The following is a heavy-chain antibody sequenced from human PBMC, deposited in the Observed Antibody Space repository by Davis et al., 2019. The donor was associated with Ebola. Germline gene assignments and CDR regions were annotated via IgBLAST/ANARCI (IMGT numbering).Heavy chain of an antibody. V-gene: IGHV3-30-3*01. CDR1: GFTFSSYA. CDR2: ISYDGSNK. CDR3: AREVWTMIVVPDAFDI. Sequence: PGGSLRLSCAASGFTFSSYAMHWVRQAPGKGLEWVAVISYDGSNKYYADSVKGRFTISRDNSKNTLYLQMNSLRAEDTAVYYCAREVWTMIVVPDAFDIWGQGTMVTVSS. J-gene: IGHJ3*02. D-gene: IGHD3-22*01.